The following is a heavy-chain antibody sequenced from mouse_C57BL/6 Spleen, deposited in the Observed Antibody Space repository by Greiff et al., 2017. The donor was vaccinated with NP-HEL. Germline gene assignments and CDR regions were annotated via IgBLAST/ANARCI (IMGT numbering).Heavy chain of an antibody. CDR3: ARGPLLGDFDY. CDR2: IYPGDGDT. CDR1: GYAFSSYW. V-gene: IGHV1-80*01. Sequence: VQLQQSGAELVKPGASVNISCKASGYAFSSYWMNWVKQRPGKGLEWIGQIYPGDGDTNYNGKFKGKATLTADKSSSTAYMQLSSLTSEDYAVYCGARGPLLGDFDYWGQGTTLTVSS. J-gene: IGHJ2*01. D-gene: IGHD4-1*01.